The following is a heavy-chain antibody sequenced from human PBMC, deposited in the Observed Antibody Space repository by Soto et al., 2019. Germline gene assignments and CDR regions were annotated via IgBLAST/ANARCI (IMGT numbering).Heavy chain of an antibody. CDR3: ARDWGTPGRGSAVGYYYHYGMDV. CDR1: EFTFNTYW. CDR2: IKDDGSEK. Sequence: EVQLVESGGGLVQPGGSLRLSCLASEFTFNTYWMNWVRQAPGRGLEWVANIKDDGSEKNYVDSVKGRFTISRDNAKNSLYLQMKSLGGEETAVYFCARDWGTPGRGSAVGYYYHYGMDVWGQGTTVTVSS. J-gene: IGHJ6*02. D-gene: IGHD6-19*01. V-gene: IGHV3-7*05.